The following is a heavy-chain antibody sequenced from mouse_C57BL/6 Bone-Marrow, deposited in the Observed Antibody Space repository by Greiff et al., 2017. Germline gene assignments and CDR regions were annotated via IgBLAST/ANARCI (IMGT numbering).Heavy chain of an antibody. CDR2: IDPSDSYT. Sequence: QVQLQQPGAELVKPGASVKLSCKASGYTFTSYWMQWVKQRPGQGLEWIGEIDPSDSYTNYNQKFKGKATLTVDTSSSTAYMQLSSLTSEDSAVYYWSPYYGSSLAWFAYWGQGTLVTVSA. CDR3: SPYYGSSLAWFAY. D-gene: IGHD1-1*01. CDR1: GYTFTSYW. J-gene: IGHJ3*01. V-gene: IGHV1-50*01.